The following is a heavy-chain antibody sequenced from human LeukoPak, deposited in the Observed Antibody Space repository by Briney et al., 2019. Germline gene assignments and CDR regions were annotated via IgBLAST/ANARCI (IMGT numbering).Heavy chain of an antibody. V-gene: IGHV3-23*01. CDR2: ISGSGGST. J-gene: IGHJ3*02. CDR1: GFTFSSYA. D-gene: IGHD3-22*01. Sequence: GGSLRLSCAASGFTFSSYAMSWVRQAPGKGLEWVSAISGSGGSTYYADSVKGRFTISRDNSKNTLYLQMNSLRAEDTAVYYCARAEGDSSGSDAFDIWGQGTMVTVSS. CDR3: ARAEGDSSGSDAFDI.